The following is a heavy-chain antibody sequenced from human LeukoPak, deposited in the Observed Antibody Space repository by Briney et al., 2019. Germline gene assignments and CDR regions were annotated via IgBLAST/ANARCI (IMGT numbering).Heavy chain of an antibody. V-gene: IGHV5-51*01. J-gene: IGHJ4*02. CDR2: IYPPDSDT. D-gene: IGHD3-22*01. Sequence: GESLKISCKGSGYSFTSHWIAWVRQMPGKGLEWMGVIYPPDSDTRYSPSFQGQVTISADKSISTAYLQWSSLKASDTAMYYCAREPEDSSGYYYFDYWGQGTLVTVSS. CDR1: GYSFTSHW. CDR3: AREPEDSSGYYYFDY.